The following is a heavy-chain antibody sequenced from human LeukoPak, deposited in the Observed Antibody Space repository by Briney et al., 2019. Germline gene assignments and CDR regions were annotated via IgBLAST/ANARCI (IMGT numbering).Heavy chain of an antibody. J-gene: IGHJ5*02. D-gene: IGHD3-3*01. V-gene: IGHV3-30*04. Sequence: GGSLRLSGAASGFTFSSYAMHWVRQAPGKGLEWVAVMSYDGSNKYYADSVKGRFTISRDNSKNTLYLQMNSLRAEDTALYYCARDYYDFWSGYYKRFDPWGQGTLVTVSS. CDR2: MSYDGSNK. CDR3: ARDYYDFWSGYYKRFDP. CDR1: GFTFSSYA.